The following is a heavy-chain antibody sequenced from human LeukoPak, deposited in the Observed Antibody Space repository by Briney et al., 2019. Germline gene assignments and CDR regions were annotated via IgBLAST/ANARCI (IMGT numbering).Heavy chain of an antibody. Sequence: NTSETLSLTCRVSGGSIRTSYWAWIRQPSGKGGEYIGLISGTGSANYNASLESRVTISLVTSKNQFSLKMRSVTAADTAMYYCARGGGESTSGYYFDYWGQGTLVTVSS. CDR1: GGSIRTSY. J-gene: IGHJ4*02. CDR2: ISGTGSA. CDR3: ARGGGESTSGYYFDY. D-gene: IGHD3-9*01. V-gene: IGHV4-59*01.